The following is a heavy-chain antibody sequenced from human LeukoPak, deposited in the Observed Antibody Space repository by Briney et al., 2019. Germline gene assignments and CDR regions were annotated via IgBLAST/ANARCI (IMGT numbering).Heavy chain of an antibody. CDR1: GYTFTSYY. CDR3: ARDTAGTYSWNWFDP. D-gene: IGHD1-1*01. CDR2: INPSGGST. Sequence: GASVKVSCKASGYTFTSYYMHWVRQAPGQGLEWMRIINPSGGSTSYAQKFQGRVTMTRDTSTSTVYMELSSLRSEDTTVYYCARDTAGTYSWNWFDPWGQGTLVTVSS. J-gene: IGHJ5*02. V-gene: IGHV1-46*03.